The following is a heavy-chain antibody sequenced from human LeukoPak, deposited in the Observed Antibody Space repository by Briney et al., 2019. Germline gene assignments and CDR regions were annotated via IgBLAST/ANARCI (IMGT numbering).Heavy chain of an antibody. CDR2: IYYSGST. V-gene: IGHV4-59*01. D-gene: IGHD5-12*01. CDR1: GGSISSYY. Sequence: NASETLSLTCTVSGGSISSYYWSWIRQPPGKGLEWIGYIYYSGSTNYNPSLTSRVTISVDTSKNQFSLKLSSVTAADTAVYYCARGGSATISPPYFDYWGQGTLVTVSS. CDR3: ARGGSATISPPYFDY. J-gene: IGHJ4*02.